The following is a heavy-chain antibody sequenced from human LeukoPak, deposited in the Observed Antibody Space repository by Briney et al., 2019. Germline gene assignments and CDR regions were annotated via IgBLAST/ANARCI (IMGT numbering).Heavy chain of an antibody. J-gene: IGHJ5*02. CDR1: GYTFTGYY. CDR2: INPNSGGT. Sequence: ASVKVSCKASGYTFTGYYMHWVRQAPGQGLEWMGWINPNSGGTNYAQKFQGRVTMTRDTSTSTAYMELSRLRSDDTAVYYCAREGRNDIVVVPAAIESYNWFDPWGQGTLVTVSS. D-gene: IGHD2-2*02. V-gene: IGHV1-2*02. CDR3: AREGRNDIVVVPAAIESYNWFDP.